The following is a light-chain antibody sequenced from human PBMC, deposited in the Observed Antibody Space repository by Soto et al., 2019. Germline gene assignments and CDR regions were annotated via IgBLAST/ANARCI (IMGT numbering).Light chain of an antibody. V-gene: IGLV1-40*01. Sequence: QAVVTQPPSVSGAPGQRVTISCTGSSSNIWAGYEVHWYQQLPGTAPKLLIYGNIYRPSGVPDRFSGSKSGTSVSLAITGLQAEDESDYHCQSYDSSLSGVVFGGGTKLTVL. CDR2: GNI. CDR3: QSYDSSLSGVV. CDR1: SSNIWAGYE. J-gene: IGLJ2*01.